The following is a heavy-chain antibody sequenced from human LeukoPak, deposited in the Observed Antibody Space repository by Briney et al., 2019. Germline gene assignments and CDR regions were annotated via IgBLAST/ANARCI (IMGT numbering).Heavy chain of an antibody. V-gene: IGHV3-30*04. CDR2: ISYDGSNK. CDR1: GFTFSSYA. Sequence: HSGGSLRLSCAASGFTFSSYAMHWVRQAPGKGLEWVAVISYDGSNKYYADSVKGRFTISRDNAKNSLYLQMNSLRAEDTAVYYCARDAEYSHYYFDYWGQGTLVTVSS. CDR3: ARDAEYSHYYFDY. D-gene: IGHD6-6*01. J-gene: IGHJ4*02.